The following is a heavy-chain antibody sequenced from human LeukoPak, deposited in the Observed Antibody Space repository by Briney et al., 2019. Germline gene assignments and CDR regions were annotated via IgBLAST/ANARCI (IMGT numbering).Heavy chain of an antibody. J-gene: IGHJ5*02. CDR3: ARAEAAASGCWFDR. CDR1: GGSISSGGYY. V-gene: IGHV4-31*03. CDR2: IYYSGST. D-gene: IGHD2-2*01. Sequence: SQTLSLTCTVSGGSISSGGYYCSWIRQHPGKGLEWIGYIYYSGSTYYNPSLKSRVTITVDTSKNQLSLKLSSVTAADTAVYYCARAEAAASGCWFDRWGQGTLVTVPS.